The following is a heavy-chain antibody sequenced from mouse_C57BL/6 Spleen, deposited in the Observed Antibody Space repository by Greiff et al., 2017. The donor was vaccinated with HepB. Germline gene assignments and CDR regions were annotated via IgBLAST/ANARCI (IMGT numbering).Heavy chain of an antibody. Sequence: QVQLQQSGAELVRPGASVTLSCKASGYTFTDYEMHWVKQTPVHGLEWIGAIDPETGGTAYNQKFKGKAILTADKSSSTAHMELRSLTSEDSAVYYCTRQYYGSFYFDYWGQGTTLTVSS. CDR3: TRQYYGSFYFDY. D-gene: IGHD1-1*01. CDR1: GYTFTDYE. V-gene: IGHV1-15*01. J-gene: IGHJ2*01. CDR2: IDPETGGT.